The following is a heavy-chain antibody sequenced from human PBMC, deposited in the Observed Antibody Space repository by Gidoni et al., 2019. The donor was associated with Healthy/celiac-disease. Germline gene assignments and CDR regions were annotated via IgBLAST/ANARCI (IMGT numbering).Heavy chain of an antibody. CDR3: ARDSGIVGATAI. Sequence: QVQLVQSGAEVTKPGASVKVSCKASGYTLTSYGISWVLQATGQGLEWMGWISAYNGNTNDAQKLQGRVTMTTDTSTSTAYMELRSLRADDTAVYYCARDSGIVGATAIWGQGTMVTVSS. V-gene: IGHV1-18*01. CDR2: ISAYNGNT. CDR1: GYTLTSYG. J-gene: IGHJ3*02. D-gene: IGHD1-26*01.